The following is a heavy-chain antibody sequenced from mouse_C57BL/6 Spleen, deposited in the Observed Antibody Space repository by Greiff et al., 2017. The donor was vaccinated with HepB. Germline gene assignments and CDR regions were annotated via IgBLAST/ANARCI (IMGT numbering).Heavy chain of an antibody. V-gene: IGHV1-4*01. Sequence: QVQLQQSGAELARPGASVKMSCKASGYTFTSYTMHWVKQRPGQGLEWIGYINPSSGYTKYNQKFKDKATLTADKSSSTAYMQLNSLTSEDSAVYYCARAGGNYFDYWGQGTTLTVSS. J-gene: IGHJ2*01. CDR2: INPSSGYT. CDR1: GYTFTSYT. CDR3: ARAGGNYFDY.